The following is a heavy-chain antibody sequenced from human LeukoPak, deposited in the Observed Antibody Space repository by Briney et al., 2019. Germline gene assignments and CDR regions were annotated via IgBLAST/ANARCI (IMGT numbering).Heavy chain of an antibody. CDR2: ISAYNGNT. Sequence: GASVKVSCKASGYTFTSYGISWVRQAPGQGLEWMGWISAYNGNTNYAQKLQGKVTMTTDTSTSTAYMELRSLRSDDTAVYYCARRAMYYYGSSNWFDPWGQGTLVTVSS. CDR3: ARRAMYYYGSSNWFDP. V-gene: IGHV1-18*01. J-gene: IGHJ5*02. D-gene: IGHD3-10*01. CDR1: GYTFTSYG.